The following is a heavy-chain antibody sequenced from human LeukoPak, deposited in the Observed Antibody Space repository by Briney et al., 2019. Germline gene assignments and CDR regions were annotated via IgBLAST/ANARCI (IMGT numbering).Heavy chain of an antibody. V-gene: IGHV1-18*01. Sequence: GASVKVSCKASGYTFTSYGISWVRQAPGQGLEWMGWISAYNGNTNYAQKLQGRVTMTTDTSTSTAYMGLRSLRSDDTAVYYCARDRVPAAMKNYFDYWGQGTLVTVSS. CDR2: ISAYNGNT. CDR1: GYTFTSYG. J-gene: IGHJ4*02. D-gene: IGHD2-2*01. CDR3: ARDRVPAAMKNYFDY.